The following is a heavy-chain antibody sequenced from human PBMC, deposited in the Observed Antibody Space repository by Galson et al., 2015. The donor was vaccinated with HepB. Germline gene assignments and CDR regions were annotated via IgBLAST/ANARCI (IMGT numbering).Heavy chain of an antibody. V-gene: IGHV3-15*07. CDR2: IKSKTDGGTT. CDR1: GFTFTNAW. J-gene: IGHJ4*02. CDR3: TTDVGGGWYSYYFDY. Sequence: SLRLSCAASGFTFTNAWMNWVRQAPGKGLEWVGHIKSKTDGGTTDYAAPVKGRFTISRDDSKNTLYLQMNSLKTEDTAVYYCTTDVGGGWYSYYFDYWGQGTLVTVSS. D-gene: IGHD6-19*01.